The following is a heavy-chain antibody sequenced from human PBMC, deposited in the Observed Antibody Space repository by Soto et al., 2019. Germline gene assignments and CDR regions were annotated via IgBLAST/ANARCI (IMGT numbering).Heavy chain of an antibody. J-gene: IGHJ4*02. CDR2: TSNRGST. CDR1: AGSITSSGYY. V-gene: IGHV4-31*03. CDR3: ARGGGSTKVDY. D-gene: IGHD2-2*01. Sequence: QVQLQESGPGLVKPSQTLSLTCTVSAGSITSSGYYWSWIRQHPGEVLEWIGFTSNRGSTSYNPSLKNRVTISEDTSRNQFSLNLKSVTAADTAVYYCARGGGSTKVDYWGQGTLVTVSP.